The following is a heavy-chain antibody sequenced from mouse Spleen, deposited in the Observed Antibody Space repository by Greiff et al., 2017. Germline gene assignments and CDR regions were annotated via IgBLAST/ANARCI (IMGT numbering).Heavy chain of an antibody. V-gene: IGHV2-6*01. D-gene: IGHD3-1*01. CDR2: IWGGGST. CDR1: GFSLTSYG. CDR3: ASYNSGYLFAY. J-gene: IGHJ3*01. Sequence: QVQLQQSGPGLVAPSQSLSITCTVSGFSLTSYGVDWVRQSPGKGLEWLGVIWGGGSTDYNSALKSRLSISKDNSKSQVFLKMNSLQTDDTAMYYCASYNSGYLFAYWGQGTLVTVSA.